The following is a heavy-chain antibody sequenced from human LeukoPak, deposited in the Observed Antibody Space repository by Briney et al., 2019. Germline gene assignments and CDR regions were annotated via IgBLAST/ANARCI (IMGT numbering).Heavy chain of an antibody. J-gene: IGHJ4*02. CDR3: AHRPVSYSGYDY. V-gene: IGHV2-5*01. D-gene: IGHD5-12*01. Sequence: SGPTLVNPTQTLTLTCTFSGFSLSTSGVGVGWIRQPPGKALGWLALNYWNDDKCYSPSLKSRLTITKDTSKNQVVLTMTNMDPVDTATYYCAHRPVSYSGYDYWGQGTLVTVSS. CDR2: NYWNDDK. CDR1: GFSLSTSGVG.